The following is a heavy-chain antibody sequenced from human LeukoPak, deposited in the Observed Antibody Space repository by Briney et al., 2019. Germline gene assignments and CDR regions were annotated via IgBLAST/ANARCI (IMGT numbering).Heavy chain of an antibody. CDR2: ISSSSSYI. D-gene: IGHD3-16*02. CDR1: GFTFSDYY. V-gene: IGHV3-11*06. J-gene: IGHJ4*02. Sequence: GGSLRLSCAASGFTFSDYYMSWIRQAPGKGLEWVSSISSSSSYIYYADSVKGRFTISRDNAKNSLYLQMNSLRAEDTAVYYCARVAEGDYVWGSYRYDYWGQGTLVTVSS. CDR3: ARVAEGDYVWGSYRYDY.